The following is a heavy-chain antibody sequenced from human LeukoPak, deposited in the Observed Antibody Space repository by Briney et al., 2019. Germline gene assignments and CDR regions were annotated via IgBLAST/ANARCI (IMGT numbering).Heavy chain of an antibody. CDR1: GFTFSSYA. J-gene: IGHJ5*02. CDR2: ISGSGGST. Sequence: GGSLRLSCAASGFTFSSYAMSWVRQAPGKGLEWVSAISGSGGSTYYADSVKGRFTISRDNSKNTLYLQMNSLRAEDTAVYYCAKSQDRSYYLDRGNWFDPWGQGILVTVSS. V-gene: IGHV3-23*01. CDR3: AKSQDRSYYLDRGNWFDP. D-gene: IGHD3-10*01.